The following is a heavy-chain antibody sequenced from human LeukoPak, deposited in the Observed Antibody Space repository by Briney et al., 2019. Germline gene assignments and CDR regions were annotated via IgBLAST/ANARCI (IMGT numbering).Heavy chain of an antibody. CDR2: ISAYNGNT. CDR3: AREPSLSMIVVVIPPLDY. V-gene: IGHV1-18*01. Sequence: ASVKVSCKASGYTFTSYGISWVRQAPGQGLEWMGWISAYNGNTNYAQKLQGRVTMTTDTSTSTAYMELGSLRSDDTAVYYCAREPSLSMIVVVIPPLDYWGQGTLVTVSS. D-gene: IGHD3-22*01. CDR1: GYTFTSYG. J-gene: IGHJ4*02.